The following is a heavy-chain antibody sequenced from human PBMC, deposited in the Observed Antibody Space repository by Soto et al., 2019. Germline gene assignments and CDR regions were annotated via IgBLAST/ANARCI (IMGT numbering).Heavy chain of an antibody. J-gene: IGHJ5*02. CDR2: IFSNDEK. Sequence: QVTLKESGPVLVKPTETLTLTCTVSGFSLSNARMGVSWIRQPPGKALEWLAHIFSNDEKSYSTSLKSRLTISKDTSKSQVVLTMTNMDPVDTATYYCARISYYYGSGIPMGGWFDPWGQGTLVTVSS. CDR3: ARISYYYGSGIPMGGWFDP. D-gene: IGHD3-10*01. CDR1: GFSLSNARMG. V-gene: IGHV2-26*01.